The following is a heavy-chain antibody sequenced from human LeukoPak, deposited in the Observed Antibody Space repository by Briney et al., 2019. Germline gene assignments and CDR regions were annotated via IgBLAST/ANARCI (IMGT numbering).Heavy chain of an antibody. CDR2: IKQDGSDI. Sequence: GGSLRLSCAASGFTFSSYSMNWVRQAPGKGLEWVANIKQDGSDIYYVGSVKGRFTISRDNAKNSLYLQMNSLRAEDTAVYFCARDSGWTRDYWGQGTLVTVSS. D-gene: IGHD6-19*01. J-gene: IGHJ4*02. CDR1: GFTFSSYS. V-gene: IGHV3-7*01. CDR3: ARDSGWTRDY.